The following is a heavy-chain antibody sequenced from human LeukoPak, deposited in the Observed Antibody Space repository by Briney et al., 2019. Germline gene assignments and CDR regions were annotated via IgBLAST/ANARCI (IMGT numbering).Heavy chain of an antibody. D-gene: IGHD6-19*01. V-gene: IGHV4-59*08. CDR3: ASAVARTVFDP. CDR2: TYYSGST. Sequence: SETLSLTCTVSGGSISSYYWSWIRQPPGKGLEWIGYTYYSGSTNYNPSLKGRVTLSVDTSKNQFSLKLSSVTAADTAVYYCASAVARTVFDPWGQGTLVTVSS. J-gene: IGHJ5*02. CDR1: GGSISSYY.